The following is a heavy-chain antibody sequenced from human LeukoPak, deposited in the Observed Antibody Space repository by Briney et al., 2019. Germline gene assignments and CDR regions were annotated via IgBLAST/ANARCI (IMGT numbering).Heavy chain of an antibody. CDR2: IYYSGST. CDR1: GGSISSGDYY. V-gene: IGHV4-61*08. Sequence: NPSETLSLTCTVSGGSISSGDYYWSWIRQPPGKGLEWIGYIYYSGSTNYNPSLKSRVTISVDTSKNQFSLKLSSVTAADTAVYYCARAGCSGGSCYRGYYYYYMDVWGKGTTVTVSS. D-gene: IGHD2-15*01. CDR3: ARAGCSGGSCYRGYYYYYMDV. J-gene: IGHJ6*03.